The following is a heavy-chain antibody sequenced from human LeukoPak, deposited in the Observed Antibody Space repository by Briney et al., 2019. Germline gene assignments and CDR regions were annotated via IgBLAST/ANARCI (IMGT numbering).Heavy chain of an antibody. D-gene: IGHD3-10*01. V-gene: IGHV3-30*02. CDR1: GFTFSAYG. J-gene: IGHJ4*02. CDR3: AKGGDYFDY. Sequence: GGSLRLSCAASGFTFSAYGMRWVRQAPGKGLEWVAFIRFDGRNKYYADSVKGRFTISRDNSKNTLYLQMNSLGVEDTAVYYCAKGGDYFDYWGQGTLVTVSS. CDR2: IRFDGRNK.